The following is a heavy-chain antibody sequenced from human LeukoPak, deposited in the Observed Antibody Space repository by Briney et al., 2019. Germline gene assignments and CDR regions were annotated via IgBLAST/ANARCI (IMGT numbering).Heavy chain of an antibody. CDR3: AREAPTYCGGDCYPGADAFDI. CDR1: GYTFTSYA. CDR2: INAGNGNT. J-gene: IGHJ3*02. Sequence: ALVKVSCKASGYTFTSYAMHWVRQAPGQRLEWMGWINAGNGNTKYSQEFQGRVTITRDTSASTAYMELSSLRSEDMAVYYCAREAPTYCGGDCYPGADAFDIWGPGTMVTVSS. D-gene: IGHD2-21*02. V-gene: IGHV1-3*03.